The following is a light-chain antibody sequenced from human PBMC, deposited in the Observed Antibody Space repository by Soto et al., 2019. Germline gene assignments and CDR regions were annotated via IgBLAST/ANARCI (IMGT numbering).Light chain of an antibody. Sequence: QLVLTQPASVSGSPGQSITISCTGTSSDVGGYNFVSWYQQHPGKVPKLMIYEVNNRPSGVSNRFSGSKSGNTASLTISGLQADDEADYYCSSWTSSTTQVLGGGTKLTVL. CDR3: SSWTSSTTQV. J-gene: IGLJ3*02. CDR2: EVN. V-gene: IGLV2-14*01. CDR1: SSDVGGYNF.